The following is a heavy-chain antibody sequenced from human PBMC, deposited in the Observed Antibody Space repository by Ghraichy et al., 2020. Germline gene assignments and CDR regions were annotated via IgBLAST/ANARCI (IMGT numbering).Heavy chain of an antibody. CDR2: IYWNDDK. CDR1: GFSLSTSGVG. Sequence: SGPTLVKPTQTLTLTCTFSGFSLSTSGVGVGWIRQPPGKALEWLALIYWNDDKRYSPSLKSRLTITKDTSKNQVVLTMTNMDPVDTATHYCAHRPSPGVAGPFDYWGQGTLVTVSS. J-gene: IGHJ4*02. CDR3: AHRPSPGVAGPFDY. V-gene: IGHV2-5*01. D-gene: IGHD6-19*01.